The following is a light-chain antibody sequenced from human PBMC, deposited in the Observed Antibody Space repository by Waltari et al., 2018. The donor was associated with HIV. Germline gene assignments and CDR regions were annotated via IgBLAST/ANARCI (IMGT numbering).Light chain of an antibody. CDR3: QSADSSGIYEI. CDR2: KDT. CDR1: ALSHQL. Sequence: SYALTQPSSMSVPPRQQSSNTCHGDALSHQLAYWYHQKPGQAPVLIIYKDTERPSGIPERFSGSNSGTIATLTISGVQAEDEAAYYCQSADSSGIYEIFGGGTKVIVL. V-gene: IGLV3-25*03. J-gene: IGLJ2*01.